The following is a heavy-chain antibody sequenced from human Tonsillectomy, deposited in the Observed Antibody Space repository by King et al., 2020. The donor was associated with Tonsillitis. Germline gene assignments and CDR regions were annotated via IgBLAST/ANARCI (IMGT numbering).Heavy chain of an antibody. D-gene: IGHD6-13*01. CDR2: ISWNSGSI. Sequence: VQLVESGGGLVQPGRSLRLSCEASGFTFDDYAMHWVRQAPGKGLEWVSGISWNSGSIGYADSVKGRFTISRDNAKNSLYLQMNSLRAEDTALYYCAKDPGYSSSWSFDYWGQGTLVTVSS. CDR1: GFTFDDYA. CDR3: AKDPGYSSSWSFDY. V-gene: IGHV3-9*01. J-gene: IGHJ4*02.